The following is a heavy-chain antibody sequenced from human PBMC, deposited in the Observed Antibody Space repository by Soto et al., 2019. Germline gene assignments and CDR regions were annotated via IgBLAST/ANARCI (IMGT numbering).Heavy chain of an antibody. V-gene: IGHV3-74*01. CDR3: TRLDYDNGRGTIDY. Sequence: EVQLVESGGGLVQPGGSLRLSCTVSGFTFSRYWIHWVRQAAGKGLVWVSRIRSDGSSTSYADSVKGRFTMSRDNAKNTLYLQMNSLRAEDTAVYYCTRLDYDNGRGTIDYWGQGTLVTVSS. J-gene: IGHJ4*02. CDR1: GFTFSRYW. CDR2: IRSDGSST. D-gene: IGHD3-9*01.